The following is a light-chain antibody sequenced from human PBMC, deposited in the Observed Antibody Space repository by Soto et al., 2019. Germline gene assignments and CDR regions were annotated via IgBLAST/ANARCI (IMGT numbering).Light chain of an antibody. CDR2: YND. V-gene: IGLV1-40*01. Sequence: QSVLTQPPSVSGAPGQRVTISCTGSSSNLGSGFDVQWYQQLPGTAPKLLIYYNDNRPSGVPDRFSGSKSGTSASLAITGRQADDEADYYCQSYDSSLSGHVVFGGGTQLTVL. J-gene: IGLJ2*01. CDR3: QSYDSSLSGHVV. CDR1: SSNLGSGFD.